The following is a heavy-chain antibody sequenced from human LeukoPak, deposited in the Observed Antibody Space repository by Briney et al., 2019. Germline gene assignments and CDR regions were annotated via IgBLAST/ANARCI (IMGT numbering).Heavy chain of an antibody. CDR1: GGSFSGYY. Sequence: SETLSLTCAVYGGSFSGYYWSWIRQPPGKGLEWIGEIYHSGSTNYNPSLKSRVTISVDKSKNQFSLKLSSVTAADTAVYYCARGDSSRGLDYWGQGTLVTVSS. D-gene: IGHD6-13*01. CDR2: IYHSGST. V-gene: IGHV4-34*01. J-gene: IGHJ4*02. CDR3: ARGDSSRGLDY.